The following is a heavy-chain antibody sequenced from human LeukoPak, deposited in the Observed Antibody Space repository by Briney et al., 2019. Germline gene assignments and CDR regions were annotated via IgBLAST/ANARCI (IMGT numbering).Heavy chain of an antibody. Sequence: GGSLRLSCAASGFTFSSYAMSWVRQAPGKGLEWVSAISGSGGSTYYADSVKGRFTISRDNSKNSLFLQMNSLRADDTAVYYCARDLRSSGWYYFDYWGQGTLVTVSS. D-gene: IGHD6-19*01. CDR2: ISGSGGST. CDR1: GFTFSSYA. J-gene: IGHJ4*02. CDR3: ARDLRSSGWYYFDY. V-gene: IGHV3-23*01.